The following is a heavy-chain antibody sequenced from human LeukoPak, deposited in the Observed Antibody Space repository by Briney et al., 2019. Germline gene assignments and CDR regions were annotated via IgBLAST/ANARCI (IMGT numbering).Heavy chain of an antibody. Sequence: GGSLRLSCAASGFTFSSYSMSWVRQAPGKGLECVSYISSGSSTIYYADSVKGRFTISRDNAKNSLYLQMNSLRAEDTAVYYCAKEYEYATGSPEWGFDYWGQGTLVTVSS. D-gene: IGHD3-3*01. CDR2: ISSGSSTI. CDR3: AKEYEYATGSPEWGFDY. CDR1: GFTFSSYS. V-gene: IGHV3-48*01. J-gene: IGHJ4*02.